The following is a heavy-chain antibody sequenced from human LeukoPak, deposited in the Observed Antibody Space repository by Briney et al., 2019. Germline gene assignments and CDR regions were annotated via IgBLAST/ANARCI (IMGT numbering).Heavy chain of an antibody. J-gene: IGHJ4*02. CDR1: GFTFSSYA. CDR2: ISGSGGST. CDR3: AKTPNPYYYDSSGYYLPFDY. Sequence: PGGSLRLSCAASGFTFSSYAMSWVRQAPGKGLEWVSAISGSGGSTYYADSVKGRFTISRDNSKNTLYLQVNSLRAEDTAVYYCAKTPNPYYYDSSGYYLPFDYWGQGTLVTVSS. V-gene: IGHV3-23*01. D-gene: IGHD3-22*01.